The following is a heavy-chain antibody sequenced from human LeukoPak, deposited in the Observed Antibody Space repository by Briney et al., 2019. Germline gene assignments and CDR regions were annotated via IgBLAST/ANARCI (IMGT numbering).Heavy chain of an antibody. J-gene: IGHJ4*02. CDR3: ARRRSCSGGSCYEDFDY. CDR1: GFNFNNYW. V-gene: IGHV5-51*01. CDR2: IYPGDYDT. Sequence: GESLKISCEASGFNFNNYWVGWVRQMPGKGLEWMGIIYPGDYDTRYSPSFQGHVTISVDKSISTAYLQWRSLRASDTAMYYCARRRSCSGGSCYEDFDYWGQGTLVTVSS. D-gene: IGHD2-15*01.